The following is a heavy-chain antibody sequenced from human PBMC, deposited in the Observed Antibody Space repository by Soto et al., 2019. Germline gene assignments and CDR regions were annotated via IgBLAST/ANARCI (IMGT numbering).Heavy chain of an antibody. CDR2: IYWNEDK. CDR1: GVSLRTSGVG. CDR3: AHTDRRYDSSGYYSFFDY. Sequence: GRTLGNSAHSLTLTCTFSGVSLRTSGVGVGWNRLPPAKALEWLALIYWNEDKRYSPSLKSRLTITKDSSRNRVILTMTDMDPADTATYYCAHTDRRYDSSGYYSFFDYWGPGTLAPVSS. J-gene: IGHJ4*02. D-gene: IGHD3-22*01. V-gene: IGHV2-5*01.